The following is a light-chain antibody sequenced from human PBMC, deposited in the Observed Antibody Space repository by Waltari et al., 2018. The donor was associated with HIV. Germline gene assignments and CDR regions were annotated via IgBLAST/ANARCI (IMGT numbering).Light chain of an antibody. V-gene: IGKV3-15*01. Sequence: EIVMTQSPATLSVSPGERATLSCRASQSVSSNLAWYQQKPGQAPRPLIYGASTRANGIPARFSGSGSGTEFTLTISSLQSEDFAVYYCQQYNNWLFTFGPGTKVDIK. J-gene: IGKJ3*01. CDR2: GAS. CDR1: QSVSSN. CDR3: QQYNNWLFT.